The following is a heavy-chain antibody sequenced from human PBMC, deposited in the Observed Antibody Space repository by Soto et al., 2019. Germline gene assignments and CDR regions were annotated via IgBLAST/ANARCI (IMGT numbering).Heavy chain of an antibody. CDR3: ASYSSSSKGGDY. Sequence: QLQLQESGSGLVKPSQTLSLTCAVSGGSISSGGYSWSWIRQPPGKGLEWIGYIYHSGSTYYNPSLKSRVTISVDRSKNQFSLKLSSVTAAETAVYYCASYSSSSKGGDYWGQGTLVTGSS. D-gene: IGHD6-6*01. J-gene: IGHJ4*02. V-gene: IGHV4-30-2*01. CDR1: GGSISSGGYS. CDR2: IYHSGST.